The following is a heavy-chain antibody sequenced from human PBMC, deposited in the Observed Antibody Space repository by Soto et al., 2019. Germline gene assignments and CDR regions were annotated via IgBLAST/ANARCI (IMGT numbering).Heavy chain of an antibody. CDR3: ARGPFGSGSYYNAYYYYYMDV. D-gene: IGHD3-10*01. CDR2: INPSGGST. V-gene: IGHV1-46*03. CDR1: GYTFTSYY. Sequence: VASVKVSCKASGYTFTSYYMHWVRQAPGQGLEWMGIINPSGGSTSYAQKFQGRVTMTRDTSTSTVYMELSSLRSEDTAVYYCARGPFGSGSYYNAYYYYYMDVWGKGTTVTVSS. J-gene: IGHJ6*03.